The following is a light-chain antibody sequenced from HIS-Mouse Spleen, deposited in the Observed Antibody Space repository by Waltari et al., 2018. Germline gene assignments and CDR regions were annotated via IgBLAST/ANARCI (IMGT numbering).Light chain of an antibody. Sequence: QSALTQPASVSGSPGQSITLPCTGTSRDVGGYNLVSWYQQHPGKAPKLMIYEGSKRPSGVSNRFSGSKSGNTASLTISGLQAEDEADYYCCSYAGSSTWVFGGGTKLTVL. J-gene: IGLJ3*02. CDR1: SRDVGGYNL. V-gene: IGLV2-23*01. CDR2: EGS. CDR3: CSYAGSSTWV.